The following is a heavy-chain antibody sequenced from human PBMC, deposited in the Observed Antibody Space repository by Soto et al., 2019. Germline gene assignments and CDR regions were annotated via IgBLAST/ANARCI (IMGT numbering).Heavy chain of an antibody. Sequence: PGESLKISCKVSGYNFSNYWLAWVRQMPGKGLELLGLIYPADSDTRYSTSFQGQVTFSADKSITTAYLHWSNLKASDTAMYYCARSWNDYGTYGAFDSWGQGTRVTVSS. CDR3: ARSWNDYGTYGAFDS. V-gene: IGHV5-51*01. D-gene: IGHD4-4*01. CDR2: IYPADSDT. J-gene: IGHJ4*02. CDR1: GYNFSNYW.